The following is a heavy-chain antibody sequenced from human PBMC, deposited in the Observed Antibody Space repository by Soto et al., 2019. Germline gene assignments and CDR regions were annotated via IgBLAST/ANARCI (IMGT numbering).Heavy chain of an antibody. Sequence: SETLSLTCTASGGSISPYYWSWIRQPPGEGMEWLGYIYYSGYTNYNPSLKSRLTISVGTSKNQFSLRLSSVTAADTAVYFCARLIRDASGSYRLDYWGRGTLVTVSS. V-gene: IGHV4-59*08. D-gene: IGHD3-10*01. CDR2: IYYSGYT. CDR1: GGSISPYY. J-gene: IGHJ4*02. CDR3: ARLIRDASGSYRLDY.